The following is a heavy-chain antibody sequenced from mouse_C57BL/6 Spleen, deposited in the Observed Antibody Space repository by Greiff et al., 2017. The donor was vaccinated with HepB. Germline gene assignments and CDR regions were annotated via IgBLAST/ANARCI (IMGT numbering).Heavy chain of an antibody. V-gene: IGHV3-6*01. J-gene: IGHJ2*01. D-gene: IGHD1-1*01. CDR2: ISYDGSN. CDR3: ARDRRSFYFDY. CDR1: GYSITSGYY. Sequence: EVQLQESGPGLVKPSQSLSLTCSVTGYSITSGYYWNWIRQFPGNKLEWMGYISYDGSNNYNPSLKNRISITRDTSTNQFFLKLNSVTTEDTATYYCARDRRSFYFDYWGQGTTLTVSS.